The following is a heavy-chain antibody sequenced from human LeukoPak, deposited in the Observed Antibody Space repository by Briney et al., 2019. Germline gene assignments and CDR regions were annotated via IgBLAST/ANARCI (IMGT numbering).Heavy chain of an antibody. CDR1: GFTFSSYA. CDR2: ISGGGGTT. CDR3: ARGYDFWSGSNWFDP. J-gene: IGHJ5*02. D-gene: IGHD3-3*01. Sequence: GGSLRLSCAASGFTFSSYAMSWVRQAPGKGLEWVSGISGGGGTTYYADSVKGRFTISRDKSKNTLYLQMNSLRAEDTAVYYCARGYDFWSGSNWFDPWGQGTLVTVSS. V-gene: IGHV3-23*01.